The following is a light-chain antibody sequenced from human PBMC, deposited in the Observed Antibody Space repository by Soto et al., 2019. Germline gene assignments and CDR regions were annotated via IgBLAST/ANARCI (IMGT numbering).Light chain of an antibody. CDR3: QQYNSYLVT. J-gene: IGKJ4*01. V-gene: IGKV1-5*01. CDR2: DAS. CDR1: QSISGW. Sequence: DIQMTQSPSTLSASVVYIFTITYRASQSISGWLAWYQQKPGKAPKLLMYDASSLQSGVPSRFSGSGSGTEFTLTISSLQPDDFATYYCQQYNSYLVTFGGGTKGDIK.